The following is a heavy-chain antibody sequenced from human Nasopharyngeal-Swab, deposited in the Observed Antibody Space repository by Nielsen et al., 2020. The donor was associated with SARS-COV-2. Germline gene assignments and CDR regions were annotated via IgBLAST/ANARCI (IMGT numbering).Heavy chain of an antibody. D-gene: IGHD6-6*01. Sequence: GSLRLSCTVSGGSISSYYWSWIRQPPGKGLEWIGYIYYSGSTNYNPSLKSRVTISVDTSKNQFSLKLSSVTAADTAVYYCARGAARSWFDPWGQGTLVTVSS. V-gene: IGHV4-59*01. CDR2: IYYSGST. J-gene: IGHJ5*02. CDR1: GGSISSYY. CDR3: ARGAARSWFDP.